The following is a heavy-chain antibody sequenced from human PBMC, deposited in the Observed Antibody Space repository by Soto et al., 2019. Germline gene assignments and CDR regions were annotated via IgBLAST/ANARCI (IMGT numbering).Heavy chain of an antibody. CDR1: GGSISRGGHY. CDR3: ATSLTQAALDS. Sequence: SETLSLTCTVSGGSISRGGHYWNWIRQRPGKGLEWIGYIYATGNSYYKPSLRNRVSISLDTSKNQVSLQLTSVTAADTPAYYCATSLTQAALDSCGQGALVTVSS. V-gene: IGHV4-31*03. J-gene: IGHJ4*02. CDR2: IYATGNS. D-gene: IGHD6-25*01.